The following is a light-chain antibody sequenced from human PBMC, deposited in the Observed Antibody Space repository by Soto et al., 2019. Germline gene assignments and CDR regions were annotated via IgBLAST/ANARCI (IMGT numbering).Light chain of an antibody. CDR1: QSVSSY. Sequence: EMVMTQSPATLSVSPGERATLSCRASQSVSSYLAWYQQKPGQPPRLLIYVASTRAAGIPARFSGSGSGTEFTLTISSLQHEDFAVYYCQQYKDWPPRFGQGTKVEIK. V-gene: IGKV3-15*01. CDR2: VAS. CDR3: QQYKDWPPR. J-gene: IGKJ1*01.